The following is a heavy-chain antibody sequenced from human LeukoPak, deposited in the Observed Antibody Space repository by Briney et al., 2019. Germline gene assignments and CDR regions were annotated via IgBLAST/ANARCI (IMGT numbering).Heavy chain of an antibody. D-gene: IGHD7-27*01. V-gene: IGHV3-33*08. CDR1: GFTFSSYG. CDR2: IWYDGSDK. J-gene: IGHJ3*02. CDR3: ARAGDAFDI. Sequence: QPGGSLRLSCAASGFTFSSYGMHWVRQAPGKGLEWVAVIWYDGSDKYYADSVKGRFTISRDNSKNTLYLQMNSLRAEDTAVYYCARAGDAFDIWGQGTMVTVSS.